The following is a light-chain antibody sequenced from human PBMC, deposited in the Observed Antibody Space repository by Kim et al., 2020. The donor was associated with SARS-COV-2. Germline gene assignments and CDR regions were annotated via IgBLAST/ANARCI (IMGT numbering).Light chain of an antibody. CDR2: AAS. CDR1: PGVTSTH. J-gene: IGKJ1*01. V-gene: IGKV3-20*01. CDR3: QHYCSSRT. Sequence: LAPGEKATLSCRASPGVTSTHLALYQQKPGQAPRLLIYAASGRATGIPDRFSCSGSGTDFALPLSRLEPEDFAVYYCQHYCSSRTFGQGTKVDIK.